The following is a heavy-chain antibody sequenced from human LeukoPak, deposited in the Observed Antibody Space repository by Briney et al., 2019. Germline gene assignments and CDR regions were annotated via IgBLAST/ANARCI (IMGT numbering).Heavy chain of an antibody. CDR3: ARDAFITMIVVANWFDP. Sequence: ASVKVSCKASGYTFTSYGISWVRQAPGQGLEWMGWISAYNGNTNYAQKLQGRVTMTTDTSTSTAYMELRSLRSDDTAVYYCARDAFITMIVVANWFDPWGQGTLVTVSS. CDR1: GYTFTSYG. J-gene: IGHJ5*02. V-gene: IGHV1-18*01. D-gene: IGHD3-22*01. CDR2: ISAYNGNT.